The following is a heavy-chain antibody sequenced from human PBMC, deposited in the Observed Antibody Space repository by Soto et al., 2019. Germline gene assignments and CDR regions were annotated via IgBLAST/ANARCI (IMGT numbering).Heavy chain of an antibody. CDR3: ARDRHYFDL. Sequence: QVQLEESGGGVVQPGRSLRLSCAASGFSFGTYTIHWVRQAPGKGLEWVAFIWYDGSNRDYADSVKGRFTISRDNSKNTMYLQMNSLRVEDTAMYFCARDRHYFDLWGRGTLVTVSS. CDR1: GFSFGTYT. J-gene: IGHJ2*01. V-gene: IGHV3-33*01. CDR2: IWYDGSNR.